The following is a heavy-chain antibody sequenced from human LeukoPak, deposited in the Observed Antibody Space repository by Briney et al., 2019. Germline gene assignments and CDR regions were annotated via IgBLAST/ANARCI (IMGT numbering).Heavy chain of an antibody. CDR1: GGSISSSSYY. V-gene: IGHV4-39*07. CDR3: ARVYYYGSGDY. Sequence: SETLSLTCTVSGGSISSSSYYWGWIRQPPGKGLEWIGSIYYSGSTYYNPSLKSRVTISVDTSKNQFSLKLSSVTAADTVVYYCARVYYYGSGDYWGQGTLVTVSS. J-gene: IGHJ4*02. D-gene: IGHD3-10*01. CDR2: IYYSGST.